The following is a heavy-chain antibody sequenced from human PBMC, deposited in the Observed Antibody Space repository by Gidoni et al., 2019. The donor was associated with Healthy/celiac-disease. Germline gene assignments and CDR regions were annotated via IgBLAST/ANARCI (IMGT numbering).Heavy chain of an antibody. V-gene: IGHV1-69*01. Sequence: QVQLVQSGAEVKKPGSSVKVSCKASGGTFSSYASSWVRQAPGQGLEWMGGIIPIFGTANYAQKFQGRVTITADESTSTAYMELSSLRSEDTAVYYCARDRWPLRTVKNYYYGMDVWGQGTTVTVSS. J-gene: IGHJ6*02. CDR2: IIPIFGTA. CDR3: ARDRWPLRTVKNYYYGMDV. D-gene: IGHD3-10*01. CDR1: GGTFSSYA.